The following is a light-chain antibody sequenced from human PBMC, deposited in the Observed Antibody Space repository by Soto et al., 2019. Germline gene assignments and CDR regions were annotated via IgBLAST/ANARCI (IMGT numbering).Light chain of an antibody. V-gene: IGKV3-20*01. CDR2: GAS. Sequence: EIVLTQSPGTLSLSPGERATLSCRASQSVSSSYLAWYQQKLGQAPRLLIYGASSRATGIPDRFSGSGSGTDFTLTISRLEPEDFAVYYCQLYGSPPLTFGGGTKVEIK. CDR3: QLYGSPPLT. J-gene: IGKJ4*01. CDR1: QSVSSSY.